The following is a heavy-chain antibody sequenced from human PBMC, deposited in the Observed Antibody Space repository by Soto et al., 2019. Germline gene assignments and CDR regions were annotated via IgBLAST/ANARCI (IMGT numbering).Heavy chain of an antibody. J-gene: IGHJ6*02. Sequence: PSETLSLTCTVSGGSISSYYWSWIRQPPGKGLEWIGYIYYSGSTNYNPSLKSRVTISVDTSKNQFSLKLSSVTAADTAVYYCARSLDFWSGSSYGMDVWGQGTTVTVS. V-gene: IGHV4-59*01. CDR1: GGSISSYY. D-gene: IGHD3-3*01. CDR3: ARSLDFWSGSSYGMDV. CDR2: IYYSGST.